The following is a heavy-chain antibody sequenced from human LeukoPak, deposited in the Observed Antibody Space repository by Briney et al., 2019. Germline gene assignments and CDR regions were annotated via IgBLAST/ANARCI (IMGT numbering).Heavy chain of an antibody. D-gene: IGHD3-22*01. CDR3: ASPPHYYDSSGYFGY. V-gene: IGHV3-7*01. Sequence: GGSLGLSCAASGFTFSSYWMSWVRQAPGKGLEWVANIKQDGSEKYYVDSVKGRFTISRDNAKNSLYLQMNSLRAEDTAVYYCASPPHYYDSSGYFGYWGQGTLVTVSS. J-gene: IGHJ4*02. CDR2: IKQDGSEK. CDR1: GFTFSSYW.